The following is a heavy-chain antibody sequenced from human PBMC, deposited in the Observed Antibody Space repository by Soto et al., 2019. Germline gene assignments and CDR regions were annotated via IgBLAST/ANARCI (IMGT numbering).Heavy chain of an antibody. CDR2: IYYSGST. J-gene: IGHJ6*02. CDR1: GGSISSSSYY. CDR3: ARLNPNYYGMDV. Sequence: SETLSLTCTVSGGSISSSSYYWGWIRQPPGKGLEWIGSIYYSGSTYYNPSLKSRVTISVDTSKNQFSLKLSSVTAADTAVYYCARLNPNYYGMDVWGQGTTVTVSS. V-gene: IGHV4-39*01.